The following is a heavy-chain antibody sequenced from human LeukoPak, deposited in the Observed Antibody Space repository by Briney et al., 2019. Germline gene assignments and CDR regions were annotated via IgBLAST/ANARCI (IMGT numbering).Heavy chain of an antibody. Sequence: SETLSLTCAVYGGSFSGYYWSWIRQPPGKGLEWIGDINHSGSTNYNPSLKSRVTISVDTSKNQFSLKLSSVTAADTAVYYCARGVGRFLEWLLRMDYFDYWGQGTLVTVSS. J-gene: IGHJ4*02. V-gene: IGHV4-34*01. CDR3: ARGVGRFLEWLLRMDYFDY. CDR1: GGSFSGYY. CDR2: INHSGST. D-gene: IGHD3-3*01.